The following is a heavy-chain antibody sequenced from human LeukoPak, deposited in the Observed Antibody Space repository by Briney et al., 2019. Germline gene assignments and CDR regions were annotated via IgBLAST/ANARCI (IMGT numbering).Heavy chain of an antibody. CDR3: AGTTVTTSYYYGMDV. D-gene: IGHD4-17*01. CDR1: GYSISCSNW. J-gene: IGHJ6*02. CDR2: IYYSGST. Sequence: PSETLSLACAVSGYSISCSNWWGWIRQPPGKGLEWIGYIYYSGSTNYNPSLKSRVTMSVDTSKNQFSLKLSSVTAADTAVYYCAGTTVTTSYYYGMDVWGQGTTVTVSS. V-gene: IGHV4-28*01.